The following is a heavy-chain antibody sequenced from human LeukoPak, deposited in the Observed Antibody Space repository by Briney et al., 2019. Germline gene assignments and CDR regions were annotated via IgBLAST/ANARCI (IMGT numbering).Heavy chain of an antibody. J-gene: IGHJ4*02. D-gene: IGHD6-6*01. Sequence: SETLSLTCTVSGGSIRSDIYYWSWIRQHPGKGLEWIGYIHHSGSTFYNPSLKSRITTSVDTSKYQFSLRLRSVTAADTAVYYCGSLATPGLYFDYWGLGTLVTVSS. CDR3: GSLATPGLYFDY. CDR2: IHHSGST. CDR1: GGSIRSDIYY. V-gene: IGHV4-31*03.